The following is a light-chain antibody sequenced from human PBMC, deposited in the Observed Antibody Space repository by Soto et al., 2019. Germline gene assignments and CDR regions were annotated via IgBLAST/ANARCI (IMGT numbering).Light chain of an antibody. CDR1: QSVSRN. CDR3: QQYYTWPLT. CDR2: DAS. J-gene: IGKJ4*01. V-gene: IGKV3-15*01. Sequence: EIVMTQSPATLSVSPGENATLSCRASQSVSRNLAWYQQKPGQGPRLLIYDASTWATGIPARFSGSGTGTEFTLTLGSLQSEDFAVFYCQQYYTWPLTFGGGTKVEIK.